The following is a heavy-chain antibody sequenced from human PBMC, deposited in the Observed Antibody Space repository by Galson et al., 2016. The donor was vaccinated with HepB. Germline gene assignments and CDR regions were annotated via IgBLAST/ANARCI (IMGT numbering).Heavy chain of an antibody. V-gene: IGHV4-38-2*02. J-gene: IGHJ4*02. Sequence: ETLSLTCTVSDYSISSGYYWGWIRQAPGRGLEWIATVYHGGNRYYNPSRKSRVTLSLDTSKTQFSLTLTSVTAADPSVYFCARESPMFYGSGSPSFDYWGQGTLVTVSS. CDR2: VYHGGNR. D-gene: IGHD3-10*01. CDR1: DYSISSGYY. CDR3: ARESPMFYGSGSPSFDY.